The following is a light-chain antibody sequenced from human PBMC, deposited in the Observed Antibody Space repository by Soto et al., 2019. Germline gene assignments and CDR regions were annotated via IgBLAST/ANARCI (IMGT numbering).Light chain of an antibody. CDR1: SSDVGGYNY. Sequence: QSVLTQPASVSGSPGQSITISCTGTSSDVGGYNYVSWYQQHPGKAPKLMIYEVSNRPSGVSNRFSGSKSGNTASLTISGLQAEDEADYYCGTWDSSLSAVVFGGGTKVTVL. CDR2: EVS. V-gene: IGLV2-14*01. CDR3: GTWDSSLSAVV. J-gene: IGLJ2*01.